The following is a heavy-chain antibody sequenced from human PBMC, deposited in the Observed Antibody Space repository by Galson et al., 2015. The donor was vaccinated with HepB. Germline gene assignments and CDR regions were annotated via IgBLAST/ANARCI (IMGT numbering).Heavy chain of an antibody. D-gene: IGHD3-3*01. V-gene: IGHV4-61*02. CDR2: IYTSGST. CDR3: ASEPESTIFGVVTLFDP. J-gene: IGHJ5*02. Sequence: TLSLTCTVSGGXIXSGSYXWSWIXXXAGKGLEWXGRIYTSGSTNYNPSLKSRVTMSVDTSKNQFSLKLSSVTAADTAVYYCASEPESTIFGVVTLFDPGGQGTLVTVSS. CDR1: GGXIXSGSYX.